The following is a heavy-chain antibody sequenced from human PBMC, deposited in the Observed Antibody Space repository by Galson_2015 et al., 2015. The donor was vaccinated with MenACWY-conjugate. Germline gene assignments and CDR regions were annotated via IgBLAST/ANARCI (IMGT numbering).Heavy chain of an antibody. CDR2: IDSDGSST. V-gene: IGHV3-74*01. CDR1: GFTFSSYW. Sequence: SLRLSCAASGFTFSSYWMHWVRQAPGKGLEWVSLIDSDGSSTSYADSVKGRFTISRDNANNTLYLQMNRLRAEDTAVYYCAVYCSSTRCCVASGGYWGQGTLVTVSS. CDR3: AVYCSSTRCCVASGGY. J-gene: IGHJ4*02. D-gene: IGHD2-2*01.